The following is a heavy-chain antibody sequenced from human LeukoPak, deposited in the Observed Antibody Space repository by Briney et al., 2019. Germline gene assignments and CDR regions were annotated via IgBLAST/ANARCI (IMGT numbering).Heavy chain of an antibody. V-gene: IGHV4-59*08. CDR2: IYYSGST. Sequence: SETLSLTCTVSGGSISSYDWSWIRQPPGKGLQWIGYIYYSGSTNYNPSLKSRVTISVDTSKNQFSLKLSSVTAADTAVYYCARATAGYYDFWSGYPLFDPWGQGTLVTVSS. CDR3: ARATAGYYDFWSGYPLFDP. CDR1: GGSISSYD. J-gene: IGHJ5*02. D-gene: IGHD3-3*01.